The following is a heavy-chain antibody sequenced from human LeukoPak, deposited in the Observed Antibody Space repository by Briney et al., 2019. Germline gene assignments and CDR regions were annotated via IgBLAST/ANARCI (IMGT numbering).Heavy chain of an antibody. D-gene: IGHD3-10*01. Sequence: ASVKVSRKASGYTFTGYYMHWVRQAPRQGLEWMGWIDPNNGGTNYAQNFQGRVTMTRDTSVSTAYMELSRLRSDDTAVYYCARGGPMVYDYWGQGTPVIVSS. CDR2: IDPNNGGT. CDR3: ARGGPMVYDY. CDR1: GYTFTGYY. V-gene: IGHV1-2*02. J-gene: IGHJ4*02.